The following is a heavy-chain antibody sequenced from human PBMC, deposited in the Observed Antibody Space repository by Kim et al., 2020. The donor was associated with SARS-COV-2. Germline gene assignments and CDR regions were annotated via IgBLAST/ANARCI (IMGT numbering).Heavy chain of an antibody. CDR3: ARGEESGNYDFDY. J-gene: IGHJ4*03. D-gene: IGHD1-7*01. Sequence: ASVKVSCKASGYTFTSYAMNWVRQAPGQGLEWMGWINTNTGNPTYAQGFTGRFVFSLDTSASTAYLQLSSLKAEDTAVYYCARGEESGNYDFDYWGQGTMVTVSS. V-gene: IGHV7-4-1*02. CDR2: INTNTGNP. CDR1: GYTFTSYA.